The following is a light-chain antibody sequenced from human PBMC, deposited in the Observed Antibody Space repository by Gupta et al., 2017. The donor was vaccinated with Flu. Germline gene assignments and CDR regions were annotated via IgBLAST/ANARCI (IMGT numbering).Light chain of an antibody. CDR1: NSENKS. V-gene: IGLV3-21*03. CDR3: QVWQRNVDKTV. Sequence: PGKTARITCGGKNSENKSVHWYQQKPGQAPVLFYDDSDRPSEIPERLSDSKSGDTATLTISRVEAGDEADYYCQVWQRNVDKTVFGGGTKLTVL. CDR2: DDS. J-gene: IGLJ2*01.